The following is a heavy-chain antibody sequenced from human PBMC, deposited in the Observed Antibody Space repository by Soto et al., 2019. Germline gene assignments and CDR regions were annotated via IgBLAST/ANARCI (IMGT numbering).Heavy chain of an antibody. Sequence: GGSLRLSCAASGFTFSRYTMHWVRQAPGKGLEWVAVISYDGSNKYYADSVKGRFTISRDNSKNTLYVQMSSLRAEDTAVFYCARSGGSYFGPFDSWGQGTLVTVSS. CDR2: ISYDGSNK. CDR1: GFTFSRYT. D-gene: IGHD1-26*01. CDR3: ARSGGSYFGPFDS. V-gene: IGHV3-30-3*01. J-gene: IGHJ4*02.